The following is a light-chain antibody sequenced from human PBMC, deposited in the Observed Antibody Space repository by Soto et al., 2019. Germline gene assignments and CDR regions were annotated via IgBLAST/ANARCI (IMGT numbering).Light chain of an antibody. CDR1: QTVSSN. Sequence: EIVMTQSPSTLSVSLGGRDTLSCRASQTVSSNLAWYQQTPGQAPRLLIYGASTRATGIPARFSGSGSGTVSTLSISSLPSEYFAVYYCQQYNNCPLTFGGGTKVEIK. CDR3: QQYNNCPLT. V-gene: IGKV3-15*01. J-gene: IGKJ4*01. CDR2: GAS.